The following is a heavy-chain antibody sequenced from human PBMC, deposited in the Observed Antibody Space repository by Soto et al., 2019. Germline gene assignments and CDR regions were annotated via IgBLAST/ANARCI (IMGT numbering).Heavy chain of an antibody. Sequence: SVKVSCKASGGTFSSYAISWVRQAPGQGLEWMGGIIPIFGTANYAQKFQGRVTITADKSTSTAYMELSSLRSEDTAVYYCARGKKSIAAAGPYYYYGMDVWGQGTTVTVSS. CDR2: IIPIFGTA. V-gene: IGHV1-69*06. CDR1: GGTFSSYA. CDR3: ARGKKSIAAAGPYYYYGMDV. J-gene: IGHJ6*02. D-gene: IGHD6-13*01.